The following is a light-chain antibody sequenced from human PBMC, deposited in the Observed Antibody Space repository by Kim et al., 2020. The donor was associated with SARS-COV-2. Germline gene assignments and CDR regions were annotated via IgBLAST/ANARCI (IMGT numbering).Light chain of an antibody. CDR3: NSRDSSGNHVV. CDR1: SLRSYY. CDR2: GKN. Sequence: AVGKTVRFTCQGDSLRSYYASWYQQKPGQAPVLVIYGKNNRPSGIPDRFSGSSSGNTASLTITGAQAEDEADYYCNSRDSSGNHVVFGGGTQLTVL. J-gene: IGLJ2*01. V-gene: IGLV3-19*01.